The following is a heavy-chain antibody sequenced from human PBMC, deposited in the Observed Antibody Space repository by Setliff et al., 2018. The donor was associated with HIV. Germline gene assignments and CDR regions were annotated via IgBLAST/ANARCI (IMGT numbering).Heavy chain of an antibody. J-gene: IGHJ5*02. CDR2: IIPIFGTA. CDR1: GYTFTSCF. Sequence: GASVKVPCKASGYTFTSCFLHWVRQAPGQGLEWMGGIIPIFGTANYAQKFQGRVTITADRSIDTAYMRLNSLTSEETAIYYCARGGPGSSFGYDWFDPWGQGTPVTVSS. V-gene: IGHV1-69*06. D-gene: IGHD5-18*01. CDR3: ARGGPGSSFGYDWFDP.